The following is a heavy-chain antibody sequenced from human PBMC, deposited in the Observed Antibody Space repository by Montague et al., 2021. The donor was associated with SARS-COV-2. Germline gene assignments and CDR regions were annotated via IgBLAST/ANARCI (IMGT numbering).Heavy chain of an antibody. D-gene: IGHD5-18*01. J-gene: IGHJ2*01. CDR2: IYDTGNT. CDR1: GGSFSGYY. V-gene: IGHV4-59*01. CDR3: ARDFRLQLWQTNYYFGL. Sequence: SETLSLTCAVYGGSFSGYYWSWIRQPPGKGPEWIGNIYDTGNTNYNPSLKSRVTISEDTSKNQFSLRLTSVTAADTAVYYCARDFRLQLWQTNYYFGLWGRGTLVSVSS.